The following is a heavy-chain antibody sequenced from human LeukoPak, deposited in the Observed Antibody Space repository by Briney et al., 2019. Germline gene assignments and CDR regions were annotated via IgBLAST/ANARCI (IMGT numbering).Heavy chain of an antibody. CDR2: ISSTGDST. D-gene: IGHD5-18*01. V-gene: IGHV3-23*01. CDR3: AKGHQVTFFDY. Sequence: PGGSLRLSCAASGFTFSSYAMSWVRQTPGKGLEWVSTISSTGDSTYHADSVKSRFTISRDNSKNTLYLQMNSLRAEDTAVYYCAKGHQVTFFDYWGQGTLVTVSS. J-gene: IGHJ4*02. CDR1: GFTFSSYA.